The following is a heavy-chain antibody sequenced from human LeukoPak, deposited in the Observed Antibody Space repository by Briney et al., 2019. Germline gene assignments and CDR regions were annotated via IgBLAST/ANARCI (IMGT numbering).Heavy chain of an antibody. CDR2: IYYSGST. V-gene: IGHV4-59*12. D-gene: IGHD2-15*01. CDR1: GGSISSYY. CDR3: ARALWAPTPETPFDY. J-gene: IGHJ4*02. Sequence: SETLSLTCTVSGGSISSYYWSWIRQPPGKGLEWIGYIYYSGSTNYNPSLKSRVTISVDRSKNQFSLKLSSVTAADTAVYYCARALWAPTPETPFDYWGQGTLVTVSS.